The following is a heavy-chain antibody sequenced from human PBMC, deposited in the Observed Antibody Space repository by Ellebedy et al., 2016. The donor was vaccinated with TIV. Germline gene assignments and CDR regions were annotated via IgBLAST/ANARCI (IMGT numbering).Heavy chain of an antibody. CDR1: GFTFSSYA. Sequence: GESLKISCAASGFTFSSYAMSWVRQAPGKGLEWVSAISGSGGSTYYADSVKGRFTISRDNSKNTLYLQMNSLRAEDTAMYYCARDRSGVQLWFGFDFWGQGTLVTVSS. V-gene: IGHV3-23*01. CDR2: ISGSGGST. CDR3: ARDRSGVQLWFGFDF. J-gene: IGHJ4*02. D-gene: IGHD3-10*01.